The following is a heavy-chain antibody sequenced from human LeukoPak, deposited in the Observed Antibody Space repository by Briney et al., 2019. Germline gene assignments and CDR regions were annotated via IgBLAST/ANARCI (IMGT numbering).Heavy chain of an antibody. V-gene: IGHV4-4*02. CDR2: IYHSGDT. J-gene: IGHJ6*03. Sequence: SETLSLTCAVSGGSISSPVWWSWVRQPPGKGLEWIGEIYHSGDTNYNPSLKSRVTVSVDKSKNQFSLKVNSVTAADTAVYYCARYFYYYMDVWGTGTTVTVSS. CDR1: GGSISSPVW. CDR3: ARYFYYYMDV. D-gene: IGHD3-10*01.